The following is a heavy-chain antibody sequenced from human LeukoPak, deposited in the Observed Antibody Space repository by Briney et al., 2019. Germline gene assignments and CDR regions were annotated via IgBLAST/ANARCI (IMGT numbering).Heavy chain of an antibody. V-gene: IGHV4-38-2*02. D-gene: IGHD2/OR15-2a*01. CDR2: IHDTGST. Sequence: SETLSLTCTVSDYSISSGYYWGWIRQPPGKGLEWIGSIHDTGSTYYNPSLKSRVTISVDTSKNQFSLKMNSVTAADTAVYYCARRRWDTTTYYPFDYWGQGTLVTVSS. CDR3: ARRRWDTTTYYPFDY. J-gene: IGHJ4*02. CDR1: DYSISSGYY.